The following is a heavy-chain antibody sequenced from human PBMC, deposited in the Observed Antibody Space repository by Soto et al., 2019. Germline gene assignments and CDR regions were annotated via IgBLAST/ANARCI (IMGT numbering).Heavy chain of an antibody. CDR3: AGGGGSQPSRDYYYYGMDV. Sequence: QVQLVQSGAEVKKPGSSVKVSCKASGGTFSSYAISWVRQAPGQGLEWMGGIIPIFGTANYAQKFQGRVTISAYESASTAYMERSSLRSEDTAVYYCAGGGGSQPSRDYYYYGMDVWGPGTTVTVSS. J-gene: IGHJ6*02. V-gene: IGHV1-69*12. CDR2: IIPIFGTA. CDR1: GGTFSSYA. D-gene: IGHD1-26*01.